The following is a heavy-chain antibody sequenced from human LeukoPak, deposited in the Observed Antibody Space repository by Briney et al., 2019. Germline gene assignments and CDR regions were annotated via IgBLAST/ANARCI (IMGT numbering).Heavy chain of an antibody. J-gene: IGHJ5*02. CDR1: GGSISSGGYY. D-gene: IGHD1-1*01. Sequence: SETLSLTCTVSGGSISSGGYYWSWIRQPPGKGLEWIGYIYHSGSTNYNPSLKSRVTISVDTSKNQFSPKLSSVTAADTAVYYCAREIRQTYGDWNDRPTLTNWFDPWGQGTLVTVPS. CDR2: IYHSGST. CDR3: AREIRQTYGDWNDRPTLTNWFDP. V-gene: IGHV4-30-2*01.